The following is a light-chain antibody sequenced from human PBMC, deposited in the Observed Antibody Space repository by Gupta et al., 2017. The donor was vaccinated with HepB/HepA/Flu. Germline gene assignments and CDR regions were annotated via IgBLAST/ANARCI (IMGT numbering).Light chain of an antibody. CDR2: AAS. CDR1: QSVRSY. CDR3: QQRSNWPLT. Sequence: EIVLTQSPATLSLSPGERATLSCRASQSVRSYLAWYQQKPGQAPRLLIYAASNRATGIPARFSGSGSGTDFTLTISRREPEDFAVYYCQQRSNWPLTFGGGTKVEIK. V-gene: IGKV3-11*01. J-gene: IGKJ4*01.